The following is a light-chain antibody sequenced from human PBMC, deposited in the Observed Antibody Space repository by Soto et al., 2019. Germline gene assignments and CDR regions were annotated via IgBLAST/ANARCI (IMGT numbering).Light chain of an antibody. Sequence: AIQMTQSPSSLSASVGDRVTITCRASQGIRNDLGCYQQKPGKAPKLLIYAASSLQSGVTSRFIGSGSGTDFTLTISSLQPEDFATYYCLQDYNYPWTFGQGTKVEIK. CDR3: LQDYNYPWT. V-gene: IGKV1-6*01. J-gene: IGKJ1*01. CDR1: QGIRND. CDR2: AAS.